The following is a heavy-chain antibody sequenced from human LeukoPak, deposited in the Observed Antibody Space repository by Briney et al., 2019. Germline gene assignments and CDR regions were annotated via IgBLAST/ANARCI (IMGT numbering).Heavy chain of an antibody. CDR2: IYRGGST. D-gene: IGHD6-6*01. V-gene: IGHV3-53*01. Sequence: GGSLRLSCAASGFTVSSNYISWVRQAPGKGLEWVSIIYRGGSTYYADSVKGRFTISRDKSKNTLYLQMNSLRAEDTAVYYCAREYSFSSWVSSPHFDYWGQGALVTVSS. CDR1: GFTVSSNY. J-gene: IGHJ4*02. CDR3: AREYSFSSWVSSPHFDY.